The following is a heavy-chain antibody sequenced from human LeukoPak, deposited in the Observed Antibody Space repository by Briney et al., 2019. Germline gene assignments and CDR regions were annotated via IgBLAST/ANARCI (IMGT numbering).Heavy chain of an antibody. CDR1: GGSFSGYY. V-gene: IGHV4-34*01. D-gene: IGHD2-2*01. Sequence: SETLSLTCAVYGGSFSGYYWSWIRQPPGKGLEWIGEINHSGSTNYNPSLKSRVTISVDTSKNQFSLKLSSVTAADTAVYYCARGGPKDQPKIVVVPAATFLNWFDPWGQGTLVTVSS. CDR2: INHSGST. CDR3: ARGGPKDQPKIVVVPAATFLNWFDP. J-gene: IGHJ5*02.